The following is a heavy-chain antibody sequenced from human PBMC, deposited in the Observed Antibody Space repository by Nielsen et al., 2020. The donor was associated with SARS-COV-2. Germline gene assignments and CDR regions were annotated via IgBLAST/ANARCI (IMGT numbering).Heavy chain of an antibody. CDR2: VSRDGSDT. CDR1: GFTFTNYG. D-gene: IGHD3-3*01. CDR3: AKDVWSGAHQIGPDY. V-gene: IGHV3-30*18. Sequence: GESLKISCAASGFTFTNYGMHWVRQVAGKGLEWVAIVSRDGSDTFYVDSVKGRFTISRDNSKNTVYLQMNSLRAEDTAVYHCAKDVWSGAHQIGPDYWGQGTPVTVSS. J-gene: IGHJ4*02.